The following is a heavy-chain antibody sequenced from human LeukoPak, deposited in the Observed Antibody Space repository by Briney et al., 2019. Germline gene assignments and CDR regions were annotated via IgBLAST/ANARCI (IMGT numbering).Heavy chain of an antibody. D-gene: IGHD2-21*02. Sequence: SETLSLTCTVSGGSISSYYWSWIRQPAGKVLEWIGRVYTSGSTNYNPSLKSRVTISADKSKNQFSLKLSSVPAAVTAVYYCAREVGFEVVTATYYFDYWGQGTLVTVSS. CDR2: VYTSGST. V-gene: IGHV4-4*07. J-gene: IGHJ4*02. CDR3: AREVGFEVVTATYYFDY. CDR1: GGSISSYY.